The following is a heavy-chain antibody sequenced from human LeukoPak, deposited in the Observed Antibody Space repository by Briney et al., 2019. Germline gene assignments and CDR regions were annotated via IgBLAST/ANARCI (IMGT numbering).Heavy chain of an antibody. J-gene: IGHJ4*02. D-gene: IGHD3-22*01. Sequence: SETLSLTCTVSGGSISSGGYYWSWIRQHPGKGLEWIGYIYYSGSTYYNPSPKSRVTISVDTSKNQFSLKLSSVTAADTAVYYCARGGTYYYDSSGYYPPDYWGQGTLVTVSS. V-gene: IGHV4-31*03. CDR1: GGSISSGGYY. CDR3: ARGGTYYYDSSGYYPPDY. CDR2: IYYSGST.